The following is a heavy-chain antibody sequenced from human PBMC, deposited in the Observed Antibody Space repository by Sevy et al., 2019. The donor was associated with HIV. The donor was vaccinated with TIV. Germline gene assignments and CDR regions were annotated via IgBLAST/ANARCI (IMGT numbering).Heavy chain of an antibody. CDR1: GFTLRTYA. Sequence: GGSLRLSCVASGFTLRTYAMNWVRQAPGKGLKWVSTIFKSGDVTYYADSVKGRFTIARDNSKNTVYLHMNSLRAEDTALYFCAGARYDSSGFIDAFDIWGQGTMVTVSS. CDR3: AGARYDSSGFIDAFDI. CDR2: IFKSGDVT. J-gene: IGHJ3*02. D-gene: IGHD3-22*01. V-gene: IGHV3-23*01.